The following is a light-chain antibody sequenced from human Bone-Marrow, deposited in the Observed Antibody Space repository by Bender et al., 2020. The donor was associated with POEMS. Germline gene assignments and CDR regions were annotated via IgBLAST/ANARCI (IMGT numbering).Light chain of an antibody. J-gene: IGLJ3*02. Sequence: QSVLTQSPSASGTPGQRVTISCSGSSSKFGSYPVNWYQQLPGAAPKLVIFNNSQRPSGVPDRFSGSNSGTSASLAISGLLSDDEAEFYCATWDDSLNGWVFGGGTKLTVL. V-gene: IGLV1-44*01. CDR1: SSKFGSYP. CDR3: ATWDDSLNGWV. CDR2: NNS.